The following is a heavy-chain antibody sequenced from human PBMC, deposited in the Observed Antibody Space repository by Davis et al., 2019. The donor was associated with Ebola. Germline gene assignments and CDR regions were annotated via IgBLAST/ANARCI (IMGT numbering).Heavy chain of an antibody. CDR2: ISYDGSNK. Sequence: GGSLRLSCAASGFTFSSYGMHWVRQAPGKGLGWVAVISYDGSNKYYADSVKGRFTISRDNSKNTLYLQMNSLRAEDTAVYYCAKDSAGYNEILYYYYGMDVWGQGTTVTVSS. CDR3: AKDSAGYNEILYYYYGMDV. CDR1: GFTFSSYG. V-gene: IGHV3-30*18. J-gene: IGHJ6*02. D-gene: IGHD5-24*01.